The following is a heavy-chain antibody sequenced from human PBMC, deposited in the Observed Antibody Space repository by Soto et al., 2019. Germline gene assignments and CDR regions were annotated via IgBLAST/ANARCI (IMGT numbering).Heavy chain of an antibody. Sequence: GESLKISCNGSGYSFTSYWIGWVRQMPGKGLEWMGIIYPGDSDTRYSPSFQGQVTISADKSISTAYLQWSSLKASDTAMYYCASTAVAGRVRDAFDIWGQGTMVTVSS. V-gene: IGHV5-51*01. D-gene: IGHD6-19*01. CDR3: ASTAVAGRVRDAFDI. J-gene: IGHJ3*02. CDR2: IYPGDSDT. CDR1: GYSFTSYW.